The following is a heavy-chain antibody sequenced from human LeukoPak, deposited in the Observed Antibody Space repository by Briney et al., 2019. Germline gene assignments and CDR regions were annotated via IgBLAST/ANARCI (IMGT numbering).Heavy chain of an antibody. CDR1: CYTFTSYG. Sequence: ASVKVSCKASCYTFTSYGISWVRQAPGQGLEWMGWISAYNGNTNYAQKLQGRVTMTTDTSTSTAYMELRSLRSDDTAVYYCARDYDILTGNPNFDYWGQGTLVTVSS. D-gene: IGHD3-9*01. CDR2: ISAYNGNT. J-gene: IGHJ4*02. CDR3: ARDYDILTGNPNFDY. V-gene: IGHV1-18*04.